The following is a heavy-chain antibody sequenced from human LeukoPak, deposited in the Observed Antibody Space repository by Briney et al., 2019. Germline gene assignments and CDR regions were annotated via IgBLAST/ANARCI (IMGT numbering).Heavy chain of an antibody. D-gene: IGHD3-9*01. CDR2: ISAYNGNT. CDR3: ARDGAYDILTGYYIHFDY. V-gene: IGHV1-18*01. Sequence: ASVKVSCKASGYTFTSYGISWVRQAPGQGLEWMGWISAYNGNTNYAQKLQGRVTMTRDTSISTAYMELSRLRSDDTAVYYCARDGAYDILTGYYIHFDYWGQGTLVTVSS. J-gene: IGHJ4*02. CDR1: GYTFTSYG.